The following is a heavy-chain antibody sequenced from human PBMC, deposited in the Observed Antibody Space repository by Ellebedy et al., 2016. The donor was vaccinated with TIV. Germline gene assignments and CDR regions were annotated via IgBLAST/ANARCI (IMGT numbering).Heavy chain of an antibody. Sequence: GSLRLSXAVSGASISSRHWWSWVRQPPGKGLEWIGEISHGGSTSYNPSLKSRLTVSMDKSKNQFSLTLNFMTAADTAVYFCARLRQSRDRSHWYFDLWGRGTLVTVSS. CDR1: GASISSRHW. CDR3: ARLRQSRDRSHWYFDL. J-gene: IGHJ2*01. V-gene: IGHV4-4*01. CDR2: ISHGGST. D-gene: IGHD1-14*01.